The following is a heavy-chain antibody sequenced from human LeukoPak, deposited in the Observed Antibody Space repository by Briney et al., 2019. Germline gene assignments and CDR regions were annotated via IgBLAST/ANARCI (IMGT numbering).Heavy chain of an antibody. CDR2: ISGIGGRT. CDR3: ARDEDSSRDGYNY. Sequence: GGSLRLSCAASGFTFSSYAMSWVRQAPGKGLEWVSGISGIGGRTYYADSVKGRFSISRDNSKNTVYLQMNSLRAEDTAVYYCARDEDSSRDGYNYWGQGTLVTVSS. V-gene: IGHV3-23*01. CDR1: GFTFSSYA. D-gene: IGHD5-24*01. J-gene: IGHJ4*02.